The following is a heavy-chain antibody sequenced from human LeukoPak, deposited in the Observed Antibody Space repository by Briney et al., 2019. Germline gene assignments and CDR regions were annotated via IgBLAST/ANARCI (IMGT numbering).Heavy chain of an antibody. CDR3: ARRVGSYQRGLSY. CDR2: INPNSGGT. D-gene: IGHD1-26*01. J-gene: IGHJ4*02. V-gene: IGHV1-2*02. Sequence: ASVKVSCKASGYTFTGYYMHWVRQAPGQGLEWMGWINPNSGGTNYAQKFQGRVTMTRNTSISTAYMELSSLRSEDTAVYYCARRVGSYQRGLSYWGQGTLVTVSS. CDR1: GYTFTGYY.